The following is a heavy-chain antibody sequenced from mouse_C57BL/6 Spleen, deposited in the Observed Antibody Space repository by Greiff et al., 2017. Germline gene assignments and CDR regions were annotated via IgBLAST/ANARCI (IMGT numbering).Heavy chain of an antibody. D-gene: IGHD2-4*01. CDR2: IRNKANGYTT. CDR3: ARPPYDYDEGGFAY. CDR1: GFTFTDYY. Sequence: EVQLVESGGGLVQPGGSLSLSCAASGFTFTDYYMSWVRQPPGKALEWLGFIRNKANGYTTEYSASVKGRFTISRDNSQSILYLQMNALRAEDSATYYCARPPYDYDEGGFAYWGQGTLVTVSA. V-gene: IGHV7-3*01. J-gene: IGHJ3*01.